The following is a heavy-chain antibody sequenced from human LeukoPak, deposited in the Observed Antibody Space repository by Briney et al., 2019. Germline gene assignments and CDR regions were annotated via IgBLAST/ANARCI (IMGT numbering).Heavy chain of an antibody. CDR2: INHSGST. Sequence: SQTLSLTCAVYGGSFSGYYWSWIRQPPGKGLEWIGEINHSGSTNYNPSLKSRVTISVDTSKNQFSLKLSSVTAADTAVYYCAGASSGWADDYFDYWGQGTLVTVSS. D-gene: IGHD6-19*01. CDR3: AGASSGWADDYFDY. CDR1: GGSFSGYY. J-gene: IGHJ4*02. V-gene: IGHV4-34*01.